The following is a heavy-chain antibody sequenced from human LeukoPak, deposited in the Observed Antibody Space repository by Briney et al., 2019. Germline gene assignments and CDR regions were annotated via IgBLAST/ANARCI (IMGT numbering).Heavy chain of an antibody. CDR3: ASPYSGSYSTDY. Sequence: GRSLRLSCAASGFTFSSYGMHLVRQAPAKGLEWVAVISYDGSNKYYADSVKGRFTISRDNSKNTLYLQMNSLRAEDTAVYYCASPYSGSYSTDYWGQGTLVTVSS. D-gene: IGHD1-26*01. V-gene: IGHV3-30*03. J-gene: IGHJ4*02. CDR2: ISYDGSNK. CDR1: GFTFSSYG.